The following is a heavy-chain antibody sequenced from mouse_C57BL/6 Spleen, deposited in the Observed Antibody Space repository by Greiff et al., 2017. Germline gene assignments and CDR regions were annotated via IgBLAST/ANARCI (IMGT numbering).Heavy chain of an antibody. J-gene: IGHJ4*01. CDR3: ARGGGGYAMDY. Sequence: EVQLVESEGGLVQPGSSMKLSCTASGFTFSDYYMAWVRQVPEKGLEWVANINYDGSSTYYLDSLKSRFIISRDNAKNILYLQMSSLKSEDTATYYCARGGGGYAMDYWGQGTSVTVSS. CDR2: INYDGSST. CDR1: GFTFSDYY. V-gene: IGHV5-16*01.